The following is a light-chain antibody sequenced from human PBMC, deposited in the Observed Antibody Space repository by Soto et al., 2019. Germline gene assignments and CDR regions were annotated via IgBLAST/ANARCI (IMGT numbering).Light chain of an antibody. CDR3: QQRLNWQVT. V-gene: IGKV3-11*01. J-gene: IGKJ5*01. CDR2: DAS. Sequence: EIVLTQSPVTLSLSPGEIATLSCRASQSVSSYLAWYQQKPGQAPRLLIYDASNRATGIPARFSGSGSGTDFTLTISSLEPEDFAVYYCQQRLNWQVTCGQGTRREIK. CDR1: QSVSSY.